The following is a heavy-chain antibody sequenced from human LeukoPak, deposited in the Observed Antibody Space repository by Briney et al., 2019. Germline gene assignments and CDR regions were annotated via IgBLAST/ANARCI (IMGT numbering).Heavy chain of an antibody. J-gene: IGHJ4*02. V-gene: IGHV3-30*03. CDR2: VSNDGSRK. D-gene: IGHD3-3*01. CDR3: ARDRAWNYFDY. CDR1: GFTFSRHG. Sequence: GGSLRLSCAPSGFTFSRHGMHWVRQAPGKGPEWVAIVSNDGSRKYYAHSVEGRFTISRDNSKNTLYLQMDSLRAEDTAVYYCARDRAWNYFDYWGQGTLVTVSS.